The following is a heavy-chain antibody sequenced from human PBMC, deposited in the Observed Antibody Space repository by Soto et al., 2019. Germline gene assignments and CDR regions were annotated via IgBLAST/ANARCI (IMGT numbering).Heavy chain of an antibody. D-gene: IGHD5-12*01. V-gene: IGHV5-51*01. CDR2: IYPGDSDT. Sequence: PGESLKISCKGSGYSFTSYWIGWVRQMPGKGLEWMGIIYPGDSDTRYSPSFQGQVTISADKSISTAYLQWSSLKASGTAMYYCAKPHSGNDLLGGYFDYWGQGTLVPVSS. CDR3: AKPHSGNDLLGGYFDY. CDR1: GYSFTSYW. J-gene: IGHJ4*02.